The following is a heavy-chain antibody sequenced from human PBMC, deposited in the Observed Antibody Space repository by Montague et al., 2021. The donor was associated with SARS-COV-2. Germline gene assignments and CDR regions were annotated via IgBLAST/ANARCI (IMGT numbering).Heavy chain of an antibody. D-gene: IGHD6-19*01. CDR3: AKALYSGGFFFESGSDF. CDR2: ISGDGATA. Sequence: SLRLSCAASGFPFGDYAINWFRQAPGKGLEWVASISGDGATAYYAESVLGRFAISRDNSKNTVLLQMDSLRVEDAAVYYCAKALYSGGFFFESGSDFWGQGTLATVSS. J-gene: IGHJ4*02. V-gene: IGHV3-23*01. CDR1: GFPFGDYA.